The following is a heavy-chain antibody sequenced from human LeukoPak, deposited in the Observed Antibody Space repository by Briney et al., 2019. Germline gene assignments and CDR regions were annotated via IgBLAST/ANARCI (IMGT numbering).Heavy chain of an antibody. CDR3: VRGGGDW. J-gene: IGHJ4*02. V-gene: IGHV3-7*01. D-gene: IGHD3-16*01. Sequence: GGSLRLSCAASGFTFSNSWMRWVRQAPGKGLEWVAMITQDGSEKNYVDSVRGRFTIFRDNAKNSLYLQMNSLRAGDTAVYYCVRGGGDWWGQGTLVTVSS. CDR1: GFTFSNSW. CDR2: ITQDGSEK.